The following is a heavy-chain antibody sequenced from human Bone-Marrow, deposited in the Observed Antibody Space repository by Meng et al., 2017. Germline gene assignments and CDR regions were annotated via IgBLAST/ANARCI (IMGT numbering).Heavy chain of an antibody. Sequence: SETLSLTCTVSGGSISSGGYYWSWIRQHPGKGLEWIGYIYYSGSTYYNPSLKSRVTISVDTSKNQFSLKLSSVTAADTAVYYCARLRRIYLDYGDYLYYFDYWGQGTLVTVSS. J-gene: IGHJ4*02. CDR2: IYYSGST. V-gene: IGHV4-31*03. CDR3: ARLRRIYLDYGDYLYYFDY. D-gene: IGHD4-17*01. CDR1: GGSISSGGYY.